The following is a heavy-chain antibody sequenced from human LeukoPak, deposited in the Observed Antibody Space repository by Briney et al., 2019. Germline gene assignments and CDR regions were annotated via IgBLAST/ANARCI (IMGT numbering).Heavy chain of an antibody. D-gene: IGHD6-13*01. CDR3: ATGNSSSWYGY. CDR1: GFTFSSYG. CDR2: ISGSGGST. V-gene: IGHV3-23*01. Sequence: GGTLRLSCAASGFTFSSYGMSWVRQAPGKGLEWVSAISGSGGSTYYADSVKGRFTISRDNSKNSLYLQMNSLRAEDTAVYYCATGNSSSWYGYWGQGTLVTVSS. J-gene: IGHJ4*02.